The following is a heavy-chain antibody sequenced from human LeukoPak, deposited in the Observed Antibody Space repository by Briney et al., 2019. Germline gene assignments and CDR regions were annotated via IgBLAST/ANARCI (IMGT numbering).Heavy chain of an antibody. CDR3: ARHAMSRWLQTYYFDY. D-gene: IGHD5-24*01. V-gene: IGHV4-39*01. Sequence: PSETLSLTGTVSGGSISSSSYSWGWIRQPPGKGLEWIGSIYYSGSTYYNPSLKSRVTISVDTSKNQFSLKLSSVTAADTAVYYCARHAMSRWLQTYYFDYWGQGTLVTVSS. CDR1: GGSISSSSYS. CDR2: IYYSGST. J-gene: IGHJ4*02.